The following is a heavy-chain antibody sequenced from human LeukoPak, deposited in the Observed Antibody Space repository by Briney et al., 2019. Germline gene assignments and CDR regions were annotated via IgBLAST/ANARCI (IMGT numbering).Heavy chain of an antibody. V-gene: IGHV4-34*01. D-gene: IGHD4-17*01. CDR1: GGSFSGYY. Sequence: SETLSLTCAVYGGSFSGYYWSWIRQPPGKGLEWIGEINHSGSTNYNPSLKSRVTISVDTSKNQFSLKLSSVTAADTAVYYCARGVDYGDFYFDYWGQGTLVTVSS. CDR2: INHSGST. CDR3: ARGVDYGDFYFDY. J-gene: IGHJ4*02.